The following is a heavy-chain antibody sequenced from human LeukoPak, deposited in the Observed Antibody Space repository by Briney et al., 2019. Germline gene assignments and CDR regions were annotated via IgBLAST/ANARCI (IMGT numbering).Heavy chain of an antibody. D-gene: IGHD3-22*01. V-gene: IGHV1-46*01. CDR3: ARVSYYDSSGYLYAFDI. CDR1: GYTFTSYY. CDR2: INPSGGRT. J-gene: IGHJ3*02. Sequence: ASVKVSCKASGYTFTSYYMHWVRHDPGQGLEWMGIINPSGGRTSYAQKFQGRVTMTRDTSTSTVYMELSSLRSEDTAVYYCARVSYYDSSGYLYAFDIWGQGTMVIVSS.